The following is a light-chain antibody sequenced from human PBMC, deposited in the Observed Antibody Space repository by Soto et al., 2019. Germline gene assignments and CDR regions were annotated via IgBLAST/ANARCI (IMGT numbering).Light chain of an antibody. CDR2: DAS. CDR3: QQRSSWPSWT. Sequence: EIVLTQSPATLSLSPGERATLSCRASQSVNSYLAWYQQKPGQAPRLLIYDASNRATGIPARFSGSGSGTDCTLTISSLEPEDCAVYYWQQRSSWPSWTFGQGTKVEIK. CDR1: QSVNSY. V-gene: IGKV3-11*01. J-gene: IGKJ1*01.